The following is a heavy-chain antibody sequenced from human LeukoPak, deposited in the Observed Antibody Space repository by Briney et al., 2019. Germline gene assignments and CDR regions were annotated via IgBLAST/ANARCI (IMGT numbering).Heavy chain of an antibody. D-gene: IGHD5-12*01. CDR1: GFSFSTYA. V-gene: IGHV3-23*01. CDR2: ISDNGVYA. Sequence: PGGSLRLSCAASGFSFSTYAMGWVRPAPGKGLEWVSIISDNGVYAYYADSVKGRFTISRDNSKDTLYLQMNSLRAEDTAVYYCSKRDIVAGVVDRWGQGALVTVSS. J-gene: IGHJ4*02. CDR3: SKRDIVAGVVDR.